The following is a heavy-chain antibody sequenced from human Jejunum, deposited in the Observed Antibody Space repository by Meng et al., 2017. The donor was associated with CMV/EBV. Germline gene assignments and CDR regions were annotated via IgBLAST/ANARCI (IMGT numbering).Heavy chain of an antibody. CDR3: TTDTVTGIAVYFDY. CDR2: IKSKTDGGTT. Sequence: GFTFNTAWMSWVRQAPGKGLEWVGQIKSKTDGGTTDYSAPVEGRFTISRDDSKNTLYLQMNSLKTEDTAVYYCTTDTVTGIAVYFDYWGQGTLVTVSS. V-gene: IGHV3-15*01. D-gene: IGHD1-1*01. CDR1: GFTFNTAW. J-gene: IGHJ4*02.